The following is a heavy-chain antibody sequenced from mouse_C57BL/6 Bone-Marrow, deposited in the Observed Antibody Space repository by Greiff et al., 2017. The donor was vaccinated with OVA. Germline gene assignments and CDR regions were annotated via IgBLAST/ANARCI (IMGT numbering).Heavy chain of an antibody. J-gene: IGHJ4*01. CDR1: GYTFTSYW. V-gene: IGHV1-5*01. CDR2: IYPGNSDT. Sequence: SGTVLARPGASVKMSCKTSGYTFTSYWMHWVKQRPGQGLEWIGAIYPGNSDTSYNQKFKGKAKLTAVTSASTAYMELSSLTNEDSAVYYCQIYDGYYDAMDYWGQGTSVTVSS. CDR3: QIYDGYYDAMDY. D-gene: IGHD2-3*01.